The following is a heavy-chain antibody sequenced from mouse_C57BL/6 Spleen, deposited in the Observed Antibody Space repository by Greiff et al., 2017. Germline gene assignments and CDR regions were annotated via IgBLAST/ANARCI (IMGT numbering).Heavy chain of an antibody. CDR1: GYTFTDYY. CDR3: ARWRSNYFDY. J-gene: IGHJ2*01. Sequence: VHVKQSGPELVKPGASVKISCKASGYTFTDYYMNWVKQSHGKSLEWIGDINPNNGGTSYNQKFKGKATLTVDKSSSTAYMELRSLTSEDSAVYYCARWRSNYFDYWGQGTTLTVSS. CDR2: INPNNGGT. V-gene: IGHV1-26*01.